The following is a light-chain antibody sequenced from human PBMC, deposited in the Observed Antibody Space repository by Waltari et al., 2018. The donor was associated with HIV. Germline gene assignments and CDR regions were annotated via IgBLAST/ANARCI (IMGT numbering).Light chain of an antibody. J-gene: IGKJ1*01. CDR2: EAS. CDR3: QKYETPWT. Sequence: DIQMTQSPASLSASVGDRVSITCQASQDISTYLNWYQQKPGKAPKLLIYEASSLETGVPATFNGSGSGTDFSFTISSMQPEDIATYFCQKYETPWTFGQGTTVEIK. V-gene: IGKV1-33*01. CDR1: QDISTY.